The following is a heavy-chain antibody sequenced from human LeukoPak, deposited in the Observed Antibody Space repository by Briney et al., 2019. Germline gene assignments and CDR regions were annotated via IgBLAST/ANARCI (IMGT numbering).Heavy chain of an antibody. V-gene: IGHV1-69*01. Sequence: ASVKVSRKASGGTFSSYAISWVRQAPGQGLEWMGGIIPIFGTANYAQKFQGRVTITADESTSTAYMELSSLRSEDTAVYYCARVVTMVGHFDYWGQGTLVTVSS. J-gene: IGHJ4*02. CDR3: ARVVTMVGHFDY. CDR1: GGTFSSYA. D-gene: IGHD3-10*02. CDR2: IIPIFGTA.